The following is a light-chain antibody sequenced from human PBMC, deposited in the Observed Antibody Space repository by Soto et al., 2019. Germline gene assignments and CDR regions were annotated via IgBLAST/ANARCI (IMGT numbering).Light chain of an antibody. CDR1: SGHSNYA. CDR2: LNSDGSH. CDR3: QTWDTGIRV. Sequence: QPVLTQSPSASASLGASVKLTCTLSSGHSNYAIAWHQQQPEKGPRYLMKLNSDGSHSKGDGIPDRFSGSSSGAEYYLTISSLQSEDEADYYCQTWDTGIRVFGGGTKVTVL. J-gene: IGLJ3*02. V-gene: IGLV4-69*02.